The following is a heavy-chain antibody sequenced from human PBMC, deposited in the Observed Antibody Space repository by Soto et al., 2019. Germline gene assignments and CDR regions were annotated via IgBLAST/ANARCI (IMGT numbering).Heavy chain of an antibody. D-gene: IGHD6-13*01. V-gene: IGHV5-51*01. J-gene: IGHJ6*02. Sequence: GESLKISCKGSGYSFTSYWIGWVRQMPGKGPEWMGIIYPGDSDTRYSPSFQGQVTISADKSISTAYLQWSSLKASDTAMYYCARTSAAGKYYYGMDVWGQGTTVTVSS. CDR2: IYPGDSDT. CDR1: GYSFTSYW. CDR3: ARTSAAGKYYYGMDV.